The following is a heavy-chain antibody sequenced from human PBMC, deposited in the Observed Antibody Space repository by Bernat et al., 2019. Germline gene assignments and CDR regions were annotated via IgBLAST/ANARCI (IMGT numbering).Heavy chain of an antibody. J-gene: IGHJ4*02. Sequence: QVQLVESGGGVVQSGKSLRLSCAVSGVTFRNYGMHWVRQAPGKGLEWVAVIWYDGSQKYYADSVKDRFTISRGNSKNTLYLQMNSLRVEDTAMYHCATWRGSGNYYDYWGQGTLVTVSS. CDR3: ATWRGSGNYYDY. CDR1: GVTFRNYG. V-gene: IGHV3-33*01. D-gene: IGHD3-10*01. CDR2: IWYDGSQK.